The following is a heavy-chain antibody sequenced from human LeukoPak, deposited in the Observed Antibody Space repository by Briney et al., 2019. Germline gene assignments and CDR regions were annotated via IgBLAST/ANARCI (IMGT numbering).Heavy chain of an antibody. V-gene: IGHV3-74*03. CDR1: GFAFSSYW. Sequence: PGGSLRLSCAASGFAFSSYWMHWVRQAPGKGLVWISRINGDGSITTYADSVKGRFTISRNNAKNTLYLEMNSLRVEDTAVYYCARDLDGSGNYHWFDPWGQGTLVTVSS. CDR2: INGDGSIT. D-gene: IGHD3-10*01. J-gene: IGHJ5*02. CDR3: ARDLDGSGNYHWFDP.